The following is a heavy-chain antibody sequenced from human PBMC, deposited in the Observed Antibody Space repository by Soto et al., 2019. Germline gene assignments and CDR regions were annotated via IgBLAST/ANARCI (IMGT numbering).Heavy chain of an antibody. D-gene: IGHD2-2*01. Sequence: SLTCTVSGDSISGGASFWSWIRQPPGKGLEWIANVYYSGSSYYNPSLKSRLTISVDTTKNQFSLQLKSMTAADTAVYYCAKLSCTSSTCYFPGWFDPWGQDTLVTVSS. CDR3: AKLSCTSSTCYFPGWFDP. CDR1: GDSISGGASF. CDR2: VYYSGSS. V-gene: IGHV4-31*03. J-gene: IGHJ5*02.